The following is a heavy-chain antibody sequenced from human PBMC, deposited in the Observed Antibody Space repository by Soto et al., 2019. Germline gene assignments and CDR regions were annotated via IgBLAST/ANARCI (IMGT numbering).Heavy chain of an antibody. D-gene: IGHD5-18*01. CDR2: IHGDGGKI. Sequence: SLRLSCAASGFMFSAYWMSWVRQAPGKGLEWVANIHGDGGKIYYVDSVKGRFTISRDNAKRSLYLQMKSLRAEDTAVDYCARDFYGGYTYGPGDYWGQGALVTVSS. J-gene: IGHJ4*02. V-gene: IGHV3-7*01. CDR1: GFMFSAYW. CDR3: ARDFYGGYTYGPGDY.